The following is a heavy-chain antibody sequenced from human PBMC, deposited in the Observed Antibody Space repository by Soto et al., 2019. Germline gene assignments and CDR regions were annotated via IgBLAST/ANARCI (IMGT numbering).Heavy chain of an antibody. Sequence: QVQLVQSGAEVKKPGSSVKVSCKASGGTFSSYAISWVRQAPGQGLEWMGGIIPIFGTANYAQKFQGRVTITANESTSTAYTELSSLRSEDTAVYYCARDSSSYYYGSGSLVYWGQGTLVTVSS. D-gene: IGHD3-10*01. CDR1: GGTFSSYA. CDR2: IIPIFGTA. V-gene: IGHV1-69*01. CDR3: ARDSSSYYYGSGSLVY. J-gene: IGHJ4*02.